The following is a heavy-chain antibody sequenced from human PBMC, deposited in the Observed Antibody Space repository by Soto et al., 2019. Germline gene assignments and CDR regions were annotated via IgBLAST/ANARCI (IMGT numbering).Heavy chain of an antibody. V-gene: IGHV1-69*06. CDR2: IIPIFGTA. Sequence: QVQLVQSGAEVKKPGSSVKVSCKASGGPFSSYAISWVRQAPGQGLEWMGGIIPIFGTANYAQKFQGRVTIPADKSTSPAYMEVRSLSSGDKAVYYGARDIRVYSPDEHNTGYGMDFGGQGTTVTVS. CDR1: GGPFSSYA. D-gene: IGHD6-13*01. CDR3: ARDIRVYSPDEHNTGYGMDF. J-gene: IGHJ6*02.